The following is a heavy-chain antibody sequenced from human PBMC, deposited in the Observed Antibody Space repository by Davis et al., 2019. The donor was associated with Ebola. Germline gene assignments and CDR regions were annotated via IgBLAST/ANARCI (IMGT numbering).Heavy chain of an antibody. Sequence: SVKVSCKTSGGTFGGFAISWVRQAPGQGFEWMGSILPIYDTTHYAQRFRDRVTFSADESTNTAYMELSGLRYDDTAVYYCAKERELRFDYWGQGTLVSVSS. CDR1: GGTFGGFA. J-gene: IGHJ4*02. CDR3: AKERELRFDY. D-gene: IGHD2-21*01. CDR2: ILPIYDTT. V-gene: IGHV1-69*13.